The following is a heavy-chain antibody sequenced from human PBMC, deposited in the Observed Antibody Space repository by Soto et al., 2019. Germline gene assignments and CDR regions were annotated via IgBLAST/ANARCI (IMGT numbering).Heavy chain of an antibody. Sequence: QVQLQQWGAGLLKPSETLSLTCAVYGGSFSGYYWSWIRQPPGKGLEWIGEINHSGSTNYNPSLKSRVTISVDTFKNQFSLKLSSVTAADTAVYYCARQYGGYDVRNNYYYYYMDVWGKGTTVTVSS. CDR3: ARQYGGYDVRNNYYYYYMDV. V-gene: IGHV4-34*01. CDR2: INHSGST. J-gene: IGHJ6*03. D-gene: IGHD5-12*01. CDR1: GGSFSGYY.